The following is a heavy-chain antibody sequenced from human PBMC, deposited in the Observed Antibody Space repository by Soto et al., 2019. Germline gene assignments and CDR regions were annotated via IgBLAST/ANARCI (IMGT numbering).Heavy chain of an antibody. J-gene: IGHJ4*02. Sequence: QVQLVQSGAELKKPGASVKVSCKASGYIFTTYGISWVRQAPEQGLEWMGWISAYNGNTNYAQKFQGRVTMTTDASTSTAYMELRSLRPDDTAVYYCARFAMVRPNDYWGQGTLVTVSS. V-gene: IGHV1-18*01. CDR3: ARFAMVRPNDY. CDR1: GYIFTTYG. D-gene: IGHD3-10*01. CDR2: ISAYNGNT.